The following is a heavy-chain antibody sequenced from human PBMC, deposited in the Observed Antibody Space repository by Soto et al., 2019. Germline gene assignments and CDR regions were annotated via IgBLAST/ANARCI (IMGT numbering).Heavy chain of an antibody. CDR1: GDSVSSNSAA. CDR3: ATGYVLARPLACLNWVFSCLDV. J-gene: IGHJ6*02. D-gene: IGHD3-3*02. Sequence: SQTLSLTCAISGDSVSSNSAAWNWIRQSPSRGLEWLGRTYYRSKWFNDYAVSVESRITINADTSKNQFSLQLSSVTPAVTAVSLCATGYVLARPLACLNWVFSCLDVWGPGATVTVSS. V-gene: IGHV6-1*01. CDR2: TYYRSKWFN.